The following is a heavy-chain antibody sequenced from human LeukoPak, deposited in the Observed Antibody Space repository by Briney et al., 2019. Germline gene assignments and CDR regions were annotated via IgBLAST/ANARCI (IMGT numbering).Heavy chain of an antibody. J-gene: IGHJ4*02. CDR1: GGSFSGYY. Sequence: SETLSLTCAVYGGSFSGYYWSLIRQPPRKGLEWIGEINHRGSTNYNPSLKSRVTISVDTSKNQFSLKLSSVTAADTAVYYCARGFTIRSSVFDYWGQGTLVTVSS. CDR2: INHRGST. CDR3: ARGFTIRSSVFDY. D-gene: IGHD3-10*01. V-gene: IGHV4-34*01.